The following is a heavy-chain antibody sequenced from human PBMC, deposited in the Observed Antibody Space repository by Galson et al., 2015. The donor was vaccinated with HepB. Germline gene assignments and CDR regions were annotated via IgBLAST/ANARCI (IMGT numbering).Heavy chain of an antibody. CDR2: INHSGST. V-gene: IGHV4-34*01. CDR1: GGSFSGYY. Sequence: ETLSLTCAVYGGSFSGYYWSWIRQPPGKGLEWIGEINHSGSTNYNPSLKSRVTISVDTSKNQFSLKLSSVTAADTAVYYCARARGSGSYYHDAFDIWGQGTMVTVSS. D-gene: IGHD3-10*01. CDR3: ARARGSGSYYHDAFDI. J-gene: IGHJ3*02.